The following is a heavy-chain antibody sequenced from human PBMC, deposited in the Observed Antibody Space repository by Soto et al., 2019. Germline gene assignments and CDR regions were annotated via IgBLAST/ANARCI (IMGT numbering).Heavy chain of an antibody. CDR3: VRPGGYCSGGKCPYNSNAMDV. D-gene: IGHD2-15*01. V-gene: IGHV3-33*01. J-gene: IGHJ6*02. Sequence: PWGCLRLACVASGFDFNNYCMYWVHQAPGEGLEWVAVIWFDGSDKYYADSVKGRFTISRDNSKNTLYLQMSGLRVEDTAVYYCVRPGGYCSGGKCPYNSNAMDVWGQGTTVTVSS. CDR1: GFDFNNYC. CDR2: IWFDGSDK.